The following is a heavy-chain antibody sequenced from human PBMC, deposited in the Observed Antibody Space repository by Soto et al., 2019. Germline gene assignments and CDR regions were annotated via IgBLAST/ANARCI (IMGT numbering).Heavy chain of an antibody. CDR3: VVPSDGPVGYFDY. Sequence: SGPTLVNPTETLTLTCTVSGFSLSNARMGVSWIRQPPGKALEWLAHIFSNDEKSYSTSLKSRLTISKDTSKSQVVLTMTNMDPVDTATYYCVVPSDGPVGYFDYWGQGTLVTVSS. CDR1: GFSLSNARMG. V-gene: IGHV2-26*01. D-gene: IGHD2-2*01. J-gene: IGHJ4*02. CDR2: IFSNDEK.